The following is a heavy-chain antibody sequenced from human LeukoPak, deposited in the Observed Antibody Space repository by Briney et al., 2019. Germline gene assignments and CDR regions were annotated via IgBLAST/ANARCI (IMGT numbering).Heavy chain of an antibody. CDR1: GDSVSSNSAA. J-gene: IGHJ5*02. D-gene: IGHD6-13*01. Sequence: SQTLSLTCAISGDSVSSNSAAWNWIRESPSRGLAWLGRTYYRSKWYNDYAVSVKSRITINPDTSKNQFSLQLNSVTPEDTAVYYCARMETGYSSSWYWIDPWGQGTLVTVSS. CDR2: TYYRSKWYN. CDR3: ARMETGYSSSWYWIDP. V-gene: IGHV6-1*01.